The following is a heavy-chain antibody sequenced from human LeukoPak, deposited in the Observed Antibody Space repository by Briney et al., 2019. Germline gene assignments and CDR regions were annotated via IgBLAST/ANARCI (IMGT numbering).Heavy chain of an antibody. V-gene: IGHV1-2*02. J-gene: IGHJ3*02. CDR3: ARGYILNDAFDI. D-gene: IGHD5-12*01. CDR2: INPNSGGT. CDR1: GYTFTGYY. Sequence: ASVKVSCKASGYTFTGYYMHWVRQAPGQGLEWMGWINPNSGGTNYAQKFQGRVTMTRDTSISTAYMELCRLRSDDTAVYYCARGYILNDAFDIWGQGTMVTVSS.